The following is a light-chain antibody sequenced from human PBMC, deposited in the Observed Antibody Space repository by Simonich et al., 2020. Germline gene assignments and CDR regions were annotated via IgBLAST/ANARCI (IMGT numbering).Light chain of an antibody. Sequence: DIQMTQSPSSLSASVGDRVTITCRASQSISSYLNWYQQKPGKAPKLLIYAASSLQSGVPSRFSGSGSGTDFTFTISSLQAEDVAVYYCQQYYSTPFTFGPGTKVDIK. V-gene: IGKV1-39*01. J-gene: IGKJ3*01. CDR2: AAS. CDR3: QQYYSTPFT. CDR1: QSISSY.